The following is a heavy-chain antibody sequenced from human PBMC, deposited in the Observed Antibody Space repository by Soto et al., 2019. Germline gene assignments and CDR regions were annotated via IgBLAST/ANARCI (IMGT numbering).Heavy chain of an antibody. Sequence: ASVKVSCKASGYTFTGQYMHWVRQAPGQGLEWMGWINPNSGDTTYVQRFQGRVTMTRDTSISTAYMELSRLRSDDTAVYYCAREIRGSYDYWGQGTRVTVSS. CDR2: INPNSGDT. CDR1: GYTFTGQY. J-gene: IGHJ4*02. CDR3: AREIRGSYDY. D-gene: IGHD3-10*01. V-gene: IGHV1-2*02.